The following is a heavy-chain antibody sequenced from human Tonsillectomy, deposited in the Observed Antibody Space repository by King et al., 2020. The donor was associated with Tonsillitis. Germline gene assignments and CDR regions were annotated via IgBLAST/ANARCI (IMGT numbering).Heavy chain of an antibody. Sequence: QLQESGPGLVKPSQTLSLTCTVSGGSISSGDYHWSWTRQPPGKGLEWIGYNYSSGNTHFNPSLRSRVAISADKAKNHFSLKLTSVTAADTAVYYCARLLDYYGSGTYSYYWGQGPLVTASS. V-gene: IGHV4-30-4*08. CDR1: GGSISSGDYH. J-gene: IGHJ4*02. CDR3: ARLLDYYGSGTYSYY. CDR2: NYSSGNT. D-gene: IGHD3-10*01.